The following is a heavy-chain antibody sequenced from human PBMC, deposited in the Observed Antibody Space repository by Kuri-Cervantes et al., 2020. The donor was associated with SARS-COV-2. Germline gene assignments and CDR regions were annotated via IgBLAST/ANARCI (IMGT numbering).Heavy chain of an antibody. CDR2: IWYDGSNK. D-gene: IGHD2/OR15-2a*01. J-gene: IGHJ4*02. Sequence: GESLKISCAASGFTFSSYAMHWVRQAPGKGLEWVAVIWYDGSNKYYADSVKGRFTISRDNSKNTLYLQMNSLRAEDTAVYYCARDTSVSYFDYWGQGTLVTVSS. CDR1: GFTFSSYA. V-gene: IGHV3-33*08. CDR3: ARDTSVSYFDY.